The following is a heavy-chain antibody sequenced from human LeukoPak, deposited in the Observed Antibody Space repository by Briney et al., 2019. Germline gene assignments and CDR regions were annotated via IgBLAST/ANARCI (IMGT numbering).Heavy chain of an antibody. CDR1: GGSISSGSYY. V-gene: IGHV4-61*02. Sequence: PSQTLSLTCTVSGGSISSGSYYWSWIRQPAGKGLEWIRRIYTSGSTNYNPSLKSRVTISVDTSKNQFSLKLSSVTAADTAVYYCARDHDGDYWYYFDYWGQGTLVTVSS. CDR3: ARDHDGDYWYYFDY. J-gene: IGHJ4*02. D-gene: IGHD4-17*01. CDR2: IYTSGST.